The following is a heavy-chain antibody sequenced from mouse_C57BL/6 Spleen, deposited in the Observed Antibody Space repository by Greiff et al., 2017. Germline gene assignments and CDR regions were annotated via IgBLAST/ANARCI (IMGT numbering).Heavy chain of an antibody. CDR2: IDPSDSYT. V-gene: IGHV1-59*01. J-gene: IGHJ4*01. CDR3: ARKDYAMDY. CDR1: GYTFTSSW. Sequence: VQLQQPGAELVRPGTSVKLSCKASGYTFTSSWMHWVKQRPGQGLEWIGVIDPSDSYTNYNQKFKGKATLTVDTSSSTAYMQLSSLTSEDSAVYYCARKDYAMDYWGQGTSVTVSS.